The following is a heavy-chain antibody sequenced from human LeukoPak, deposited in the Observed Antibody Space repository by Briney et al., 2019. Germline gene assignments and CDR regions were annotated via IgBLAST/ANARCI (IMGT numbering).Heavy chain of an antibody. Sequence: PSETLSLTCTVSGYSISSGYYWGWIRQPPGKGLEWIGSIYHSGSTYYNPSLKSRLTISVDTSKNQFSLKLSSVTAADTAVYYCARGFKEPLFDYWGQGTLVTVSS. CDR2: IYHSGST. CDR1: GYSISSGYY. CDR3: ARGFKEPLFDY. D-gene: IGHD1-14*01. J-gene: IGHJ4*02. V-gene: IGHV4-38-2*02.